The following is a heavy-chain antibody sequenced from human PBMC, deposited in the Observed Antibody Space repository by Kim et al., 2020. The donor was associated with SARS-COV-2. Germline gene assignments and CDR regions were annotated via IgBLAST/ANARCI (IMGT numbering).Heavy chain of an antibody. V-gene: IGHV4-30-2*05. J-gene: IGHJ5*02. Sequence: LKRRVTITVDTSKNQFSLKLSSVTAADTAVYYCARTKRITIFGVVQWFDPWGQGTLVTVSS. CDR3: ARTKRITIFGVVQWFDP. D-gene: IGHD3-3*01.